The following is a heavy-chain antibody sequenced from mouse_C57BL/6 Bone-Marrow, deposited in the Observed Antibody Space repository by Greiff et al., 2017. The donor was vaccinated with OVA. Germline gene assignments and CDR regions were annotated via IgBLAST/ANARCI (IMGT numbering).Heavy chain of an antibody. CDR1: GYSITSGYY. V-gene: IGHV3-6*01. D-gene: IGHD2-5*01. J-gene: IGHJ4*01. CDR3: ARAGNYSNYYAMDY. Sequence: EVKLLESGPGLVKPSQSLSLTCSVTGYSITSGYYWNWIRQFPGNKLEWMGYISYDGSNNYNPSLKNRISITRDTSKNQFFLKLNSVTTEDTATYYCARAGNYSNYYAMDYWGQGTSVTVSS. CDR2: ISYDGSN.